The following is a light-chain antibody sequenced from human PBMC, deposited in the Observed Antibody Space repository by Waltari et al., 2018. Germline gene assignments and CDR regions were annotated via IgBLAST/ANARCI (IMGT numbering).Light chain of an antibody. CDR2: WAS. CDR1: QSVSVSSNNKAY. Sequence: DIVMTQSPDSLAVSLGERATIPCKSSQSVSVSSNNKAYFAWYQQKPRQPPKLLIYWASTRESGVPDRFSGSGSGTDFTLTISSLQAEDVAVYYCQQYYSTPRTFGPGTKVDIK. V-gene: IGKV4-1*01. J-gene: IGKJ3*01. CDR3: QQYYSTPRT.